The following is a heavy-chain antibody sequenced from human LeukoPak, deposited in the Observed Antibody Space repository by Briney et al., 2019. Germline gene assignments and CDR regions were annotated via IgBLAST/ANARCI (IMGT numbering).Heavy chain of an antibody. CDR2: IKSKTDGGKT. D-gene: IGHD1-1*01. V-gene: IGHV3-15*01. Sequence: PGESLRLSCAASGFTLTNAWMTWVRRAPGKGLEWVGGIKSKTDGGKTDFAAPVKSRFAISSDDSQNTLYLQMNSLKTEDTAVYYCTAEYKGGFDYWGQGTLVTVSS. J-gene: IGHJ4*02. CDR3: TAEYKGGFDY. CDR1: GFTLTNAW.